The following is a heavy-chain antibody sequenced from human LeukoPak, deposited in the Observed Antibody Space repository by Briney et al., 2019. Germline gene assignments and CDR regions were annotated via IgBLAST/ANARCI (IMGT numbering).Heavy chain of an antibody. D-gene: IGHD6-19*01. J-gene: IGHJ4*02. CDR2: INSDGSRT. CDR3: ARDVQAGPGY. Sequence: GGSLRLSCAASGFTFSSYWMHWVRQAPGKGLVWVSRINSDGSRTTYADSVKGRFTISRDNAKNALHLQMNSLRAEDTAVYYCARDVQAGPGYWGQGTLVTVSS. V-gene: IGHV3-74*01. CDR1: GFTFSSYW.